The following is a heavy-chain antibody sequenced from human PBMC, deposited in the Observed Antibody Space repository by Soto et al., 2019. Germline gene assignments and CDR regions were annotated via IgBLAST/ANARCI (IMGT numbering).Heavy chain of an antibody. CDR3: AKPLPWYSGSNWGLGAFDI. CDR1: GFTFSSYG. J-gene: IGHJ3*02. Sequence: GGSLRLSCAASGFTFSSYGMHWVRQAPGKGLEWVAVISYDGINKYYADSVKGRSTISRDNPKNTLYLQMNSLRSEDTAVYYCAKPLPWYSGSNWGLGAFDIWGQGTLVTVSS. V-gene: IGHV3-30*18. D-gene: IGHD1-26*01. CDR2: ISYDGINK.